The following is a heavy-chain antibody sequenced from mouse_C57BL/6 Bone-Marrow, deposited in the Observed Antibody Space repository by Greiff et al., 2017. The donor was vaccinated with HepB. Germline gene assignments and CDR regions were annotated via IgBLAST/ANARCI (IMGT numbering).Heavy chain of an antibody. V-gene: IGHV5-6*02. CDR1: GFTFSSYG. CDR2: ISSGGSYT. J-gene: IGHJ3*01. Sequence: DVMLVESGGDLVKPGGSLKLSCAASGFTFSSYGMSWVRQTPDKRLEWVATISSGGSYTYYPDSVKGRFTISRDNAKNTLYLQMSSLKSEDTAMYYCARTTRGFAYWGQGTLVTVSA. D-gene: IGHD6-1*01. CDR3: ARTTRGFAY.